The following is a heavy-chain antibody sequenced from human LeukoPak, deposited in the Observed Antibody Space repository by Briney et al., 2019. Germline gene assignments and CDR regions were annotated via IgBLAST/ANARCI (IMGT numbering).Heavy chain of an antibody. Sequence: SETLSLTCTVSGASITPYYWSWIRRPPGKGLEWIGYVHNTGSTNYNPSLKSRLTLSIDTSKNQFSLRLDSVTAADTAVYYCARLPPLAPAGTTYYHAMDVWGQGTTVTVSS. CDR1: GASITPYY. CDR2: VHNTGST. CDR3: ARLPPLAPAGTTYYHAMDV. D-gene: IGHD1-14*01. V-gene: IGHV4-59*08. J-gene: IGHJ6*02.